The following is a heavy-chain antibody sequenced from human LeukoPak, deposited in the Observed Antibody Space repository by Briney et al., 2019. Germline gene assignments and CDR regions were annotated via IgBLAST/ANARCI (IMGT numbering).Heavy chain of an antibody. CDR1: KFAFNNAW. Sequence: GGSLRLSCAASKFAFNNAWMSWFRQAPGKGLEWVGHIKSKTDGGTTDYAAPVQGRFTISRDDSKDRLYLQMNSLKTEDTAVYYCTAVPHDSAVWGPGALVTVSS. CDR2: IKSKTDGGTT. V-gene: IGHV3-15*01. D-gene: IGHD3-22*01. CDR3: TAVPHDSAV. J-gene: IGHJ4*02.